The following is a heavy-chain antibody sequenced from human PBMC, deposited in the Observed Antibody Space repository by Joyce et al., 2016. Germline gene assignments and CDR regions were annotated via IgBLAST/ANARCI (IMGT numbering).Heavy chain of an antibody. D-gene: IGHD3-10*01. CDR1: GFIFCNYT. V-gene: IGHV3-48*04. J-gene: IGHJ6*02. Sequence: EVQLVESGGGLVQPGGSLRLSCAASGFIFCNYTMKWVRQFTGKCGEWVCHTSRISRTINSADSVKDRFTLSKDNAKNSLYLQMNSLRAEDTAVYYCARKKYYGSGSYYKYYYYTMHVWGQGTTVTVSS. CDR2: TSRISRTI. CDR3: ARKKYYGSGSYYKYYYYTMHV.